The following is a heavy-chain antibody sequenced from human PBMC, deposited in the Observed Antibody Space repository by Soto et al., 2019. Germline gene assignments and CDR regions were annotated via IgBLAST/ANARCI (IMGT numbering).Heavy chain of an antibody. V-gene: IGHV4-39*01. CDR3: ARVQWLAEELYYFDY. Sequence: PSETLSLTCTLSGGSISSSSYYWGWIRQPPGKGLEWIGRTYYSGSTYYNPSLKSRVTISVDTSKIQFSLKLSSVTAADTAVYYCARVQWLAEELYYFDYWGQGTLVTVSS. J-gene: IGHJ4*02. CDR2: TYYSGST. CDR1: GGSISSSSYY. D-gene: IGHD6-19*01.